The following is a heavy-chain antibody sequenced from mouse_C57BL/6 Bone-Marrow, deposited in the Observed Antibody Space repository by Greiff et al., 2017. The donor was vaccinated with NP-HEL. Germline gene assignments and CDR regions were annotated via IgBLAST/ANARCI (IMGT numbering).Heavy chain of an antibody. D-gene: IGHD2-5*01. CDR1: GFTFSDYG. Sequence: EVQLQESGGGLVQPGGSLKLSCAASGFTFSDYGMAWVRQAPRKGPEWVAFISNLAYSIYYADTVTGRFTNSRENAKNTLYLEMSSLRSEDTAMYYCARYSNLYAMDYWGQGTSVTVSS. CDR3: ARYSNLYAMDY. J-gene: IGHJ4*01. CDR2: ISNLAYSI. V-gene: IGHV5-15*01.